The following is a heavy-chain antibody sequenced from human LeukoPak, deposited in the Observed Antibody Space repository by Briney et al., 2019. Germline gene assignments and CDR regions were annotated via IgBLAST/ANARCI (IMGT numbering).Heavy chain of an antibody. CDR1: GASISSGSYY. D-gene: IGHD1-1*01. V-gene: IGHV4-61*02. CDR3: ARGRVSSSTWYSTYYYYFYMDV. Sequence: SETLSLTCTVSGASISSGSYYWSWIRQPAGKGLEWIGRIYTSGSTNYNPSLKSRVTISVDTSKNQFSLKLSSVTAADTAVYFCARGRVSSSTWYSTYYYYFYMDVWGKGTTVTVSS. CDR2: IYTSGST. J-gene: IGHJ6*03.